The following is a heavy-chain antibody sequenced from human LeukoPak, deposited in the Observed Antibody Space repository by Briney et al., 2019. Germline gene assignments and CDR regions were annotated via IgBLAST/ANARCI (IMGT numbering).Heavy chain of an antibody. CDR1: GFGFSNYV. J-gene: IGHJ2*01. D-gene: IGHD3-22*01. CDR2: ISGSGGST. Sequence: GGSLRLSCAASGFGFSNYVMTWVRQAPGKGLEWVSNISGSGGSTDYADSVKGRFTISRDNSKNTLYLQMNSLRAEDTAVYYCVKEFGSGYYWYFDLWGRGTLVTVSS. V-gene: IGHV3-23*01. CDR3: VKEFGSGYYWYFDL.